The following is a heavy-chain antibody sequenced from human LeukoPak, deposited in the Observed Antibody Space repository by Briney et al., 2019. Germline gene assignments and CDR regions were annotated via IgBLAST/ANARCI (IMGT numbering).Heavy chain of an antibody. CDR1: GFTFSSYS. D-gene: IGHD1-1*01. J-gene: IGHJ4*02. CDR2: ISSSSSTI. Sequence: GGSLRLSCAASGFTFSSYSMNGVRQAPGKGLEWVSYISSSSSTIYYADSVKGRFTISRDNSKSTLYLQMNSLRAEDTAVYYCATDRDSGLNTIDYWGQGTLVTVSS. CDR3: ATDRDSGLNTIDY. V-gene: IGHV3-48*01.